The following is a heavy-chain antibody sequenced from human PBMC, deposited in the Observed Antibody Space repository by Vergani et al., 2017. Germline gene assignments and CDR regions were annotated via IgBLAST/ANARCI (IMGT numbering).Heavy chain of an antibody. V-gene: IGHV3-13*04. D-gene: IGHD6-13*01. CDR3: ARDGASSWYAGGWFDP. Sequence: EVQLVESGGGLVQPGGSLSLSCAASGLPFSSYDMPWVRQATGKGLEWVAAIGTAGDTYYPGSVKGRFTIARENAKNSLYRQMNSLRAGDTAVYYCARDGASSWYAGGWFDPWGQGTLVTVSS. J-gene: IGHJ5*02. CDR2: IGTAGDT. CDR1: GLPFSSYD.